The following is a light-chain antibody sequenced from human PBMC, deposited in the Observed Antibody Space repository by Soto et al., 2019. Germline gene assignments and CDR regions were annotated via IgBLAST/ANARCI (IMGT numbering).Light chain of an antibody. CDR3: QSADSSGTYVV. J-gene: IGLJ2*01. V-gene: IGLV3-25*02. CDR1: ALPKQY. CDR2: KDT. Sequence: SYELTQPPSVSVSPGQTARITCSGDALPKQYAYWYQRKPGQAPVLVIYKDTERPSGIPERFSGSSSGTTVTLTISGVQAEDEADYYCQSADSSGTYVVFGGGTKVTVL.